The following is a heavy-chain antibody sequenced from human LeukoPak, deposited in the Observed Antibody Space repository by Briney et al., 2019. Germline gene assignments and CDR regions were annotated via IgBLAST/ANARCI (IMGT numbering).Heavy chain of an antibody. CDR2: IYPGDSDT. V-gene: IGHV5-51*01. J-gene: IGHJ6*03. Sequence: GESLKISCKGSGYSFTSYWIGWVRQMPGKGLEWMGIIYPGDSDTRYSPSFQGQVTISADESISTAYLQWSSLKASDTAMYYCARQGGSYLYYYYMDVWGKGTTVTVSS. D-gene: IGHD1-26*01. CDR3: ARQGGSYLYYYYMDV. CDR1: GYSFTSYW.